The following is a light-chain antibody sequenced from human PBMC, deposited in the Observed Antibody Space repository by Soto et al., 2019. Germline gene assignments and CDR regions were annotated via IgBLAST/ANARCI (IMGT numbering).Light chain of an antibody. CDR3: QQSYSVPYT. J-gene: IGKJ2*01. CDR1: QNISTY. V-gene: IGKV1-39*01. CDR2: AAS. Sequence: DIQMTQSPSSLSASVGDRVTITCRASQNISTYLNWYQQKPGKAPKLLIHAASSLQSGVPSRFSGSGSETDFTLTISSLQPEDSAIYYCQQSYSVPYTFGRGTNLEIK.